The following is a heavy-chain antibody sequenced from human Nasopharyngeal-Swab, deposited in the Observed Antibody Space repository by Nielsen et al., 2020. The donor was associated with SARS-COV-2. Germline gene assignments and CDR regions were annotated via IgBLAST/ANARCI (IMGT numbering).Heavy chain of an antibody. V-gene: IGHV4-39*01. Sequence: GSLRLSCTVSGCSISSSSYYWGWLRQPPGKGLEWIGSIYYSGSTYYNPSLKSRVTISVDTSKNQFSLKLSSVTAADTAVYYCASGVAAITMIVVVIRATWFDPWGQGTLVTVSS. J-gene: IGHJ5*02. D-gene: IGHD3-22*01. CDR3: ASGVAAITMIVVVIRATWFDP. CDR2: IYYSGST. CDR1: GCSISSSSYY.